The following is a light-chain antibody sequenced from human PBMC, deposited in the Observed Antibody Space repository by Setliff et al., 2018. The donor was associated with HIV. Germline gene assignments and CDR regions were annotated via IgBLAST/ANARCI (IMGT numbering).Light chain of an antibody. J-gene: IGLJ1*01. CDR2: EVS. CDR3: CSYTGGSSLFV. Sequence: QSALTQPASVSGSPGQSHTISCTGTSSDLGSFDLVSWYQHHPLKAPKLIIFEVSKRPSGVSGRFSGSKSGNTASLTISGLQSEDEADYYCCSYTGGSSLFVFGTGTKVTVL. CDR1: SSDLGSFDL. V-gene: IGLV2-23*02.